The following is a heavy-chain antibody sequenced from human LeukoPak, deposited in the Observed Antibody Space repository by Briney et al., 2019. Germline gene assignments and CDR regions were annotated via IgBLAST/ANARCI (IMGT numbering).Heavy chain of an antibody. CDR3: TRDGSSWYASYYYYMDV. D-gene: IGHD6-13*01. CDR2: ITGSSTTI. J-gene: IGHJ6*03. V-gene: IGHV3-48*01. CDR1: GFTFRHYN. Sequence: PGGSLRLFCAASGFTFRHYNMNWVRQAPGKGLEWVSYITGSSTTIYYADSVKGRFTISRDSAKNSLYLQMNSLRPEDTAVYYCTRDGSSWYASYYYYMDVWGKGTTVTVPS.